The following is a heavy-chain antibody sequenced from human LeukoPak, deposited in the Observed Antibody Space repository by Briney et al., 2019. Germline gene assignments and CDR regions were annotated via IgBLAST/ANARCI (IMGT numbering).Heavy chain of an antibody. V-gene: IGHV4-61*02. Sequence: PSETLSLTCTVSGGSISSGSYYWSWIRQPAGKGLEWIGRIYTSGSTNYNPSLKSRVTISVDTSKNQFSLKLSSVTAADTAVYYCARGVYSNSNYYMDVWGKGTTVTVSS. CDR2: IYTSGST. CDR3: ARGVYSNSNYYMDV. CDR1: GGSISSGSYY. D-gene: IGHD4-11*01. J-gene: IGHJ6*03.